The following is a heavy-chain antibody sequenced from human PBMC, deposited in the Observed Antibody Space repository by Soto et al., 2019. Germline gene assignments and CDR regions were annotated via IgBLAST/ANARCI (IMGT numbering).Heavy chain of an antibody. CDR3: AKGDWLYDNYYGMEV. V-gene: IGHV3-23*01. J-gene: IGHJ6*02. Sequence: EEQLLESGGGLVQPGGSLRLSCAASGFTFSLYAMTWVRHTPGKGLEWVASISGTGERTYYADSVKGRFIISKDNSQNTVFLQMNSLRAEDTAEYYCAKGDWLYDNYYGMEVWGQGTSVTVSS. CDR2: ISGTGERT. D-gene: IGHD3-9*01. CDR1: GFTFSLYA.